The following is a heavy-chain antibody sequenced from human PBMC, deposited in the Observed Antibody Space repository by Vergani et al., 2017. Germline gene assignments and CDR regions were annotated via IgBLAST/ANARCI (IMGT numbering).Heavy chain of an antibody. CDR1: GGSFSGYY. J-gene: IGHJ6*02. CDR3: ARRVDSXGYYWSYYYYGMDV. CDR2: INHSGST. Sequence: QLQLQQWGAGLLKPSETLSLTCAVYGGSFSGYYWSWIRQPPGKGLEWIGEINHSGSTNYNPSLKSRVTISVDTSKNQFSRKLSSVTASDTAVYYCARRVDSXGYYWSYYYYGMDVWGQGTTVTVSS. V-gene: IGHV4-34*01. D-gene: IGHD3-22*01.